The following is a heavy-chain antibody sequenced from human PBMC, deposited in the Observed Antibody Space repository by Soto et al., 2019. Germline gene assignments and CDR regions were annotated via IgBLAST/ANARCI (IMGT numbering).Heavy chain of an antibody. CDR3: AADLVPTDPYHWFDP. Sequence: QIQLVQFGPEVKKPGTSVKVSCKASGFTFSSSGIHWVRQARGQRLEWIGWIIVGSGNTNYAQKFQERVTITRDVSPSAASMALTALRSEATGVYYCAADLVPTDPYHWFDPWGQGTRVTVSS. CDR1: GFTFSSSG. V-gene: IGHV1-58*02. CDR2: IIVGSGNT. D-gene: IGHD6-13*01. J-gene: IGHJ5*02.